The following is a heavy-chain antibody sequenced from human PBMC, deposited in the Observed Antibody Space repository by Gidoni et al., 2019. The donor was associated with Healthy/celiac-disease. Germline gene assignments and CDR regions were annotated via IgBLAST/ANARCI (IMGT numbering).Heavy chain of an antibody. CDR1: GFTFSSYA. J-gene: IGHJ1*01. V-gene: IGHV3-23*01. Sequence: EVQLLESGGGLVQPGGSLRLSCAASGFTFSSYAMSWVRQAPGKGLEWVSAISGRGGSTYYADSVKGRFTISRDNSKNTLYLQMNSLRAEDTAVYYCAKLKTGYSSSLYFQHWGQGTLVTVSS. CDR2: ISGRGGST. D-gene: IGHD6-13*01. CDR3: AKLKTGYSSSLYFQH.